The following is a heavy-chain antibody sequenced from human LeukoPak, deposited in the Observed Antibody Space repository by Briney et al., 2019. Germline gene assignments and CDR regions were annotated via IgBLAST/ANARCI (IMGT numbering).Heavy chain of an antibody. CDR3: VRSLVAYGGYFDY. D-gene: IGHD5-12*01. J-gene: IGHJ4*02. V-gene: IGHV1-2*02. CDR1: GYTFTGYY. CDR2: INPNSGGT. Sequence: ASVEVSCKASGYTFTGYYKHWVRQAPGQGLEWMGWINPNSGGTNYAQKFQGRVTMTRDTSISTDYMELSRLRSGDTAIYYCVRSLVAYGGYFDYWGQGALVTVSS.